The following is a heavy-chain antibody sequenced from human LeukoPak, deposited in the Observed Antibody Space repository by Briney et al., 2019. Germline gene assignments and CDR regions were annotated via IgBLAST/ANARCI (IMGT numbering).Heavy chain of an antibody. CDR2: IRYDGSNK. V-gene: IGHV3-30*02. CDR3: AGHYYDFWSGYADY. D-gene: IGHD3-3*01. CDR1: GCTFSSYG. J-gene: IGHJ4*02. Sequence: PGGSLRLSCAASGCTFSSYGMNWVHQAPGKGLEWVAFIRYDGSNKYYADSVKGRFTISRDNSKNTLYLQMNSLRAEDTAVYYCAGHYYDFWSGYADYWGQGTLVTVSS.